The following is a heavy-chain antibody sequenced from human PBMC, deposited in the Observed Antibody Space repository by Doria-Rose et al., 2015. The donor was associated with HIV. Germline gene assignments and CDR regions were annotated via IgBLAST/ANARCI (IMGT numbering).Heavy chain of an antibody. CDR2: IFSDDER. Sequence: QVTLKESGPVLVKPTETLTLTCTVSGGSLSSPGMGVSWIRQPPGMALEWLANIFSDDERSYKTSLKSRLTISRGTSKSQVVLTMTDMDPVDTATYYCARIKSSRWYHKYYFDFWGQGTLVIVSA. CDR1: GGSLSSPGMG. CDR3: ARIKSSRWYHKYYFDF. D-gene: IGHD6-13*01. J-gene: IGHJ4*02. V-gene: IGHV2-26*01.